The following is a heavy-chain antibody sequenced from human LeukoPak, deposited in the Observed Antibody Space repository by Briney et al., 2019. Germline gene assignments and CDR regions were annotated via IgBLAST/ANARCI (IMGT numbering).Heavy chain of an antibody. Sequence: SETLSLTCAVYGGSFSGYYWSWIRQPPGKGLEWIGEINHSGSTNYNPSLKSRVTISVDTPKNQFSLKLRSVTAADTAVYYCARHASANVRNFQYWGQGTLVTVSS. CDR1: GGSFSGYY. D-gene: IGHD2-8*01. J-gene: IGHJ1*01. CDR3: ARHASANVRNFQY. V-gene: IGHV4-34*01. CDR2: INHSGST.